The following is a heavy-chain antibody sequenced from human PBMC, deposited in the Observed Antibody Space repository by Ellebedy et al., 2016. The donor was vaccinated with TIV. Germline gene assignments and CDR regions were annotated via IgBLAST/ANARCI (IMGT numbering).Heavy chain of an antibody. CDR3: ARESFDWLFYYYYYGMDV. V-gene: IGHV1-69*04. CDR1: GGTFSSYA. CDR2: IIPILGIA. Sequence: AASVKVSCKASGGTFSSYAISWARQAPGQGLEWMGMIIPILGIANYAQKFQGRVPITADKSTSTAYMELSRLRSEDTAVYYCARESFDWLFYYYYYGMDVWGQGTTVTVSS. D-gene: IGHD3-9*01. J-gene: IGHJ6*02.